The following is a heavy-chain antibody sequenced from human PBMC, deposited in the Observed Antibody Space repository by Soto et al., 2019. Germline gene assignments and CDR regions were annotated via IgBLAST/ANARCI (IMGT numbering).Heavy chain of an antibody. J-gene: IGHJ5*02. D-gene: IGHD3-3*01. Sequence: PSETLSLTCTVSGGSISSGDYYWSWIRQPPGKGLEWIGYIYYSGSTYCNPSLKSRVTISVDTSKNQFSLKLSSVTAADTAVYYCARESGRTIFGVVANWFDPWGQGTLVTVSS. CDR2: IYYSGST. CDR3: ARESGRTIFGVVANWFDP. CDR1: GGSISSGDYY. V-gene: IGHV4-30-4*01.